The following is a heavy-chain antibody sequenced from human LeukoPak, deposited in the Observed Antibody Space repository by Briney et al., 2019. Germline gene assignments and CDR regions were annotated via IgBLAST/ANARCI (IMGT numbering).Heavy chain of an antibody. CDR1: GYTFIGYY. Sequence: ASVKVSCKASGYTFIGYYMHWVRQAPGQGLEWMGWINRNSGGTNYAQKFRGRVTMTRDTSISTAYMELSRLKSDDTAVYYCARGYYDGSDFEYFQHWGQGTLVTVSS. J-gene: IGHJ1*01. D-gene: IGHD3-22*01. CDR3: ARGYYDGSDFEYFQH. V-gene: IGHV1-2*02. CDR2: INRNSGGT.